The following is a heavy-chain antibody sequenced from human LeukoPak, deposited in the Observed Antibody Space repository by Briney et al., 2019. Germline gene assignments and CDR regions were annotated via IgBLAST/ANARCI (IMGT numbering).Heavy chain of an antibody. CDR3: AKSRLKDWGSY. Sequence: TGGSLRLFCAASGFTFSSYAMSWVRQAPGKGLEWVSAISGSGGSTYYADSVKGRFTISRDNSKNTLYLQMNSLRAEDTAVYYCAKSRLKDWGSYWGQGTLVTVSS. CDR2: ISGSGGST. D-gene: IGHD3-16*01. J-gene: IGHJ4*02. V-gene: IGHV3-23*01. CDR1: GFTFSSYA.